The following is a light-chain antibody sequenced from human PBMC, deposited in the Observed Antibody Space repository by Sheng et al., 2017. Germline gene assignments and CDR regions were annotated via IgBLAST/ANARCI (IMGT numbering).Light chain of an antibody. V-gene: IGKV3-15*01. CDR1: QSVAIN. CDR3: QQYNNWPPIT. J-gene: IGKJ5*01. CDR2: RSS. Sequence: EIVMTQSPGTLSVSPGEGATLSCRASQSVAINLAWYQQIPGQPPRLLIYRSSTRATGVPARFSASGSGTEFTLTISSLQSEDSALYFCQQYNNWPPITFGQGTRLEIK.